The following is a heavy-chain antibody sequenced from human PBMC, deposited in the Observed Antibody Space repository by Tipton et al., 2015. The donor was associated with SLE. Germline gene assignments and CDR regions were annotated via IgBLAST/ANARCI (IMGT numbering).Heavy chain of an antibody. Sequence: SLRLSCEASGFSFRDYYMSWIRQAPGKGLEWVSVIYSGGSTFYADSVKGRFTISRDNSKNTLYLQMNSLRAEDTAVYHCAKDSAVTTPLFSYGMDVWGQGTTVTVSS. D-gene: IGHD4-17*01. J-gene: IGHJ6*02. CDR1: GFSFRDYY. V-gene: IGHV3-53*05. CDR2: IYSGGST. CDR3: AKDSAVTTPLFSYGMDV.